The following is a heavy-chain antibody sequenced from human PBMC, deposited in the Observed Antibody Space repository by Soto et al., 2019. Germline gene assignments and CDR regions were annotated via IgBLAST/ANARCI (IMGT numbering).Heavy chain of an antibody. CDR2: TSYSGSA. CDR3: ARSGSAYSHYYFDF. CDR1: GGSVSSGGYF. J-gene: IGHJ4*02. V-gene: IGHV4-61*08. Sequence: PSETLSLTXTVSGGSVSSGGYFWSWVRQPPGKELEWIGYTSYSGSANQNPSLKGRVTMSVDTSNNRFSLRLTSVTASDTAVYYCARSGSAYSHYYFDFWGQGALVTVSS. D-gene: IGHD3-22*01.